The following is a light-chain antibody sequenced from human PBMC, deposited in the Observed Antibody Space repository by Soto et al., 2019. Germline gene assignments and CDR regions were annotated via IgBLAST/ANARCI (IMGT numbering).Light chain of an antibody. J-gene: IGKJ5*01. CDR3: QQYHNWPPIT. Sequence: EIVLTQSPATLSLSPGDRATLSCRASQSVSNFLAWYQQKPGQAPRLLIYDASNRATGIPARFSGGGSGTDFTLTISSLQSEDFAIYYCQQYHNWPPITFGQGTRLEIK. V-gene: IGKV3-11*01. CDR1: QSVSNF. CDR2: DAS.